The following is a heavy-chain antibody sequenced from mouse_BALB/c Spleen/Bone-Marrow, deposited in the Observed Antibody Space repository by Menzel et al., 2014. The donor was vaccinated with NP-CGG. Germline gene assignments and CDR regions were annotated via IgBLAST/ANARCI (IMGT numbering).Heavy chain of an antibody. CDR1: GFTFSTFG. V-gene: IGHV5-17*02. CDR3: ARGGNWDDFDV. J-gene: IGHJ1*01. D-gene: IGHD4-1*01. CDR2: ISSGSTAI. Sequence: EVKLMESGGGLVQPGGSRKLSCAASGFTFSTFGMHWVRQAPEKGLEWVAYISSGSTAIFYADTLKGRFTISRDNPENTLFLQMTSLRSEDTAMYYCARGGNWDDFDVWGAETTVTVSS.